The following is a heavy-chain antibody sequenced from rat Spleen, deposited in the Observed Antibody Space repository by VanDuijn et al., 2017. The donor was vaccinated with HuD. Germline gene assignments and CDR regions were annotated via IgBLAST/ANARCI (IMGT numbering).Heavy chain of an antibody. CDR3: TRDEPPFAY. Sequence: EVQLVESGGGLVQPGRSMKLSCAASGFTFSNYYMAWVRQAPTTGLAWVASITNTGGTTYYPDSVKGRCTISRDNEQSALYLQLNSLRSEDTATYYCTRDEPPFAYWGQGTLVTVSS. CDR1: GFTFSNYY. V-gene: IGHV5-25*01. CDR2: ITNTGGTT. J-gene: IGHJ3*01.